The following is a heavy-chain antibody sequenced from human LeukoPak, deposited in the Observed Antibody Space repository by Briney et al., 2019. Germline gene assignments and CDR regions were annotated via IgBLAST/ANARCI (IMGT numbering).Heavy chain of an antibody. D-gene: IGHD5-12*01. V-gene: IGHV3-21*01. CDR3: ARDGRGYSGYDLSY. J-gene: IGHJ4*02. CDR1: GFTFSKYS. Sequence: GGSLRLSCAASGFTFSKYSMNWVRQAPGKGLEWVSSISSSSSYIYYADSVKGRFTISRDNAKNSLYLQMNSLRAEDTAVYYCARDGRGYSGYDLSYWGQGTLVTVSS. CDR2: ISSSSSYI.